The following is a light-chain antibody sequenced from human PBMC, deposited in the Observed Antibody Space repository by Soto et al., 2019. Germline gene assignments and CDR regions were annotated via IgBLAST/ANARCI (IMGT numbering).Light chain of an antibody. J-gene: IGLJ3*02. CDR3: AAWDDSLNAWV. V-gene: IGLV1-44*01. Sequence: QSVLTQPPSGSGTPGQRVTISCSGSSSSIGSNTVNWYQQLPGTAPKLLIYSDNQRPSGVPDRFSGSKSGTSASLAISGLQSEDEADYYCAAWDDSLNAWVFGGGIKLTVL. CDR1: SSSIGSNT. CDR2: SDN.